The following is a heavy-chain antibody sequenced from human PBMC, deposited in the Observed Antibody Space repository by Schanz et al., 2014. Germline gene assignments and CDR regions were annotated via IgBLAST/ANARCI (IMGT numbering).Heavy chain of an antibody. V-gene: IGHV3-33*06. D-gene: IGHD4-17*01. Sequence: QVQLVESGGGVVQPGRSLRLSCAASGFTFSSYGMHWVRQAPGKGLEWVAVVGDTGTTKFYADSVKGRLTISRDNSKNTLYLQMNSLRAEDTALYYCAKDPHKDYGGKPQTFDIWGQGTMVTVSS. CDR3: AKDPHKDYGGKPQTFDI. CDR2: VGDTGTTK. J-gene: IGHJ3*02. CDR1: GFTFSSYG.